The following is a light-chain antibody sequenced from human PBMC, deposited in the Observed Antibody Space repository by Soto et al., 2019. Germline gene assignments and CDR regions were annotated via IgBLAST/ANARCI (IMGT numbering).Light chain of an antibody. V-gene: IGLV1-51*01. CDR1: SSNIGNNY. CDR3: ATWDSSLSAGV. CDR2: DND. J-gene: IGLJ2*01. Sequence: QSVLTQPPSVSAAPGQKVTISCSGSSSNIGNNYVFWYQQLPGTAPKLLSYDNDKRPSGIPDRFSGSKSGTSATLGITGLQTGDEADYYCATWDSSLSAGVFGGGTQLTVL.